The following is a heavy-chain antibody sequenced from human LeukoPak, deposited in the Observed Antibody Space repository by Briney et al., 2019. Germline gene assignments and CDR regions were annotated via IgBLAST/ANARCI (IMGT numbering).Heavy chain of an antibody. Sequence: SLETLSLPCAVYGGSFSGYYWSWIRQPPGKGLEWIGEINHSGSTNYNPSLKSRVTISVDTSKNQFSLKLSSVTAADTAVYYCARTLGGVAAAGTFDYWGQGTLVTVSS. D-gene: IGHD6-13*01. CDR3: ARTLGGVAAAGTFDY. V-gene: IGHV4-34*01. CDR1: GGSFSGYY. CDR2: INHSGST. J-gene: IGHJ4*02.